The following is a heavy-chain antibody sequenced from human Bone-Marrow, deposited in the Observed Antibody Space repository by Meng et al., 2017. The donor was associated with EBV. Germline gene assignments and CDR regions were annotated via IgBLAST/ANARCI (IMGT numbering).Heavy chain of an antibody. J-gene: IGHJ4*02. CDR2: ISSSSSYI. CDR1: GFTFSSYS. D-gene: IGHD6-13*01. V-gene: IGHV3-21*01. Sequence: EVQLVESGGGLVKPGGSLRRSCAASGFTFSSYSMNWVRQAPGKGLEWVSSISSSSSYIYYADSVKGRFTISRDNAKNSLYLQMNSLRAEDTAVYYCAREYSSSWESSVDYWGQGTLVTVAS. CDR3: AREYSSSWESSVDY.